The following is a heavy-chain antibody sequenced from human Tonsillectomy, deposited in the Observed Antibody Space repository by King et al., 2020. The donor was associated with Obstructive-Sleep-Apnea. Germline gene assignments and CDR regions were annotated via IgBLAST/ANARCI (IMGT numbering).Heavy chain of an antibody. V-gene: IGHV4-59*01. CDR2: IYDSANT. Sequence: QLHESGPGLVKPSETLSLTCTVSCSSISSFCWSWIRQPPGKALEWIGYIYDSANTDSHPSLKKRVTILANTPKNPFSLKLSSVTAADTAVYYWARGYHYDSSGFYSPFDYWGQGTLVTVSS. D-gene: IGHD3-22*01. J-gene: IGHJ4*02. CDR1: CSSISSFC. CDR3: ARGYHYDSSGFYSPFDY.